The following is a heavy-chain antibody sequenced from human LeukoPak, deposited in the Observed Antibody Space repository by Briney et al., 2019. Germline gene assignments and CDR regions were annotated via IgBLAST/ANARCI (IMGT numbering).Heavy chain of an antibody. V-gene: IGHV3-23*01. Sequence: GGSLSLTCAGSGFTLGSYAMSWVRQAPGKGLEWVSAISGNGYNTYYADSVKGRFTISSESSGNTLYLQMHNLRAEDTAVYYCAKGVRLWFSFYFDYWGQGTVDTVSS. J-gene: IGHJ4*02. D-gene: IGHD3-10*01. CDR1: GFTLGSYA. CDR3: AKGVRLWFSFYFDY. CDR2: ISGNGYNT.